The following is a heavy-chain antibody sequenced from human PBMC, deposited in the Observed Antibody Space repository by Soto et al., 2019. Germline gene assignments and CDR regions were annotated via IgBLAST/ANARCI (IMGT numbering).Heavy chain of an antibody. CDR2: IYYTGNN. D-gene: IGHD3-22*01. Sequence: QVHLQESGPGLVKPSQTLSLSCTVSGDSISSPHYYWTWIRQPPGKGLEWVGYIYYTGNNFYNPALKSRVAMLVDPSTNQFSLKLASVTDADTAVYFCAREPKQNYDSSPWNGGFDSWGPGTLVTVSS. J-gene: IGHJ4*02. V-gene: IGHV4-30-4*01. CDR3: AREPKQNYDSSPWNGGFDS. CDR1: GDSISSPHYY.